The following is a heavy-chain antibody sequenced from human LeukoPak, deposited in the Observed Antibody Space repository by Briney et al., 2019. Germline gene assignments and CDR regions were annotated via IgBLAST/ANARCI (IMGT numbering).Heavy chain of an antibody. CDR2: ISSNGGST. J-gene: IGHJ4*02. Sequence: GGSLRLSCSASGFTFSRYAMYWVRQAPGKGLEYVSAISSNGGSTYYADSVKGRFTISRDNSKNTLYLQMSGLRAEDTAVYYCVKSWQVLIVVVVAAAPGLDYWGQGTLVTVSS. CDR1: GFTFSRYA. V-gene: IGHV3-64D*09. CDR3: VKSWQVLIVVVVAAAPGLDY. D-gene: IGHD2-15*01.